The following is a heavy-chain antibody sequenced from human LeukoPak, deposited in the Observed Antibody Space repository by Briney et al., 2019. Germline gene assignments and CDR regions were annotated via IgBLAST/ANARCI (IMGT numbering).Heavy chain of an antibody. V-gene: IGHV1-18*01. Sequence: ASVKVSCKASGYTFTNYGISWVRQAPGQGLEWMGWISAYNGNTNYPQKLQGRVTMTTDTPTSTAYMELRSLRSDDTAVYYCAKDLIYYDSSGYPDYWGQGTLVTVSS. CDR2: ISAYNGNT. J-gene: IGHJ4*02. CDR1: GYTFTNYG. D-gene: IGHD3-22*01. CDR3: AKDLIYYDSSGYPDY.